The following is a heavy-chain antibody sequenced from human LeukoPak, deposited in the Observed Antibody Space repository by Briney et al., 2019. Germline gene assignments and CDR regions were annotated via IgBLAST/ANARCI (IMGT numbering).Heavy chain of an antibody. CDR2: INHSGST. CDR3: ARKRSAYKFDP. CDR1: GFTFSSYS. J-gene: IGHJ5*02. D-gene: IGHD1-14*01. V-gene: IGHV4-34*01. Sequence: GSLRLSCAASGFTFSSYSMNWVRQPPGKGLEWIGEINHSGSTNYNPSLKSRVTISVDTSKNQFSLKLSSVTAADTAVYYCARKRSAYKFDPWGQGTLVTVSS.